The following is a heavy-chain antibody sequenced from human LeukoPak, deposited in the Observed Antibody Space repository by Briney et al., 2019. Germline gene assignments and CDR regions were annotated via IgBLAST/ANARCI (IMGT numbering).Heavy chain of an antibody. D-gene: IGHD3-3*01. Sequence: PSETLSLTCTVSGGSVSSGSYYWSWIRQPPGKGLEWIGYIYYSGSTNYNPSLKSRVTISVDTSKNQFSLKLSSVTAADTAVYYCARDRVTIFGVVNRDHYYGMDVWGQGTTVTVSS. CDR2: IYYSGST. CDR1: GGSVSSGSYY. V-gene: IGHV4-61*01. CDR3: ARDRVTIFGVVNRDHYYGMDV. J-gene: IGHJ6*02.